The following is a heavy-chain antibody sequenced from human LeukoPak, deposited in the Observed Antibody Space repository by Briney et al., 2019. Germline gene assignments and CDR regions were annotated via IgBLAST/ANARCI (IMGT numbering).Heavy chain of an antibody. J-gene: IGHJ4*02. V-gene: IGHV3-7*01. CDR1: GLTFSSYW. CDR3: ARDASRGFDT. Sequence: PGGSLRLSCAASGLTFSSYWMSWVRQAPGKGLQWVANIKQDGSEKYYVDSVKGRFTISRDNAKNSLYLQMNSLRAEDTAVYYCARDASRGFDTWGQGTLITVSS. CDR2: IKQDGSEK. D-gene: IGHD5-24*01.